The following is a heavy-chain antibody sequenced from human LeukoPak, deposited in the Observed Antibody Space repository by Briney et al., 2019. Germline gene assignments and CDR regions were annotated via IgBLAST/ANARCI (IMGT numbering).Heavy chain of an antibody. CDR2: IYSSGGT. CDR1: GRAISNYY. V-gene: IGHV4-4*07. D-gene: IGHD3-22*01. J-gene: IGHJ3*02. Sequence: PSDTLSLTYTVSGRAISNYYWSCIRQSAGKELDWIGQIYSSGGTSYSPSLESRVTMSADKSKDQISLRLRSVTAADTAVYYCARNRSHYYGAIPFDIWGQGTMVTVSS. CDR3: ARNRSHYYGAIPFDI.